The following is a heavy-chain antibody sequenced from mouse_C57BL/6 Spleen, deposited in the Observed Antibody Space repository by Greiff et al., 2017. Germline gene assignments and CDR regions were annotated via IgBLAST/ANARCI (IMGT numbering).Heavy chain of an antibody. D-gene: IGHD1-1*01. Sequence: VQLKQSVAELVRPGASVKLSCTASGFYIKNTYMHWVKQRPEQGLEWIGRIDPANGNTKYAAKFQGKGTITADTSSNTAYLQLSHLTSEDTAIYYCARCCYGYYYAMWCWGTGASVTVS. CDR2: IDPANGNT. CDR1: GFYIKNTY. CDR3: ARCCYGYYYAMWC. J-gene: IGHJ4*01. V-gene: IGHV14-3*01.